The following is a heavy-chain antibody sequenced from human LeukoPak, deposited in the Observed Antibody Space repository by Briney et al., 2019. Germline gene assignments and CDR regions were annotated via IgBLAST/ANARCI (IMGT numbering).Heavy chain of an antibody. CDR3: ARDKGVTSMDY. Sequence: GGSLRLSCAASGFTFSTSCMTWVRQAPGKGLEWVANIKRDGKDKYYRDSVKGRFTISRDDAKNSVYLQMNSLRTEDTAVYYCARDKGVTSMDYWGQGTLVTVSS. J-gene: IGHJ4*02. D-gene: IGHD3-10*01. CDR2: IKRDGKDK. CDR1: GFTFSTSC. V-gene: IGHV3-7*01.